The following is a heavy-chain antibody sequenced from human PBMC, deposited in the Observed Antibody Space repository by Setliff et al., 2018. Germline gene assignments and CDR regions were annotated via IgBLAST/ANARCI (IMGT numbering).Heavy chain of an antibody. CDR1: GGSITRGSFY. Sequence: SETLSLTCTVSGGSITRGSFYWSWVRQSDGKRLEWIGRIHASGSPNYNPSLKSRVTISLDPSANQFSLNLSSVTAADTAFYYCAKERYFDWFFEDWGQGTLVTVSS. D-gene: IGHD3-9*01. CDR3: AKERYFDWFFED. CDR2: IHASGSP. J-gene: IGHJ4*02. V-gene: IGHV4-61*02.